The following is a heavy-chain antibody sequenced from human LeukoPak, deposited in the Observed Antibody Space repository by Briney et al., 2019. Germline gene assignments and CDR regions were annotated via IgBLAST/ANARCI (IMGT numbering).Heavy chain of an antibody. CDR2: IYYSGST. CDR1: GGSISSSSYY. V-gene: IGHV4-39*07. CDR3: ARAGVYDILTFDY. D-gene: IGHD3-9*01. Sequence: SETLSLTCTVSGGSISSSSYYWGWIRQPPGKGLEWIGSIYYSGSTYYNPSLKSRVTISVDTSKNQFSLKLSSVTAADTAVYYCARAGVYDILTFDYWGQGTLVTVSS. J-gene: IGHJ4*02.